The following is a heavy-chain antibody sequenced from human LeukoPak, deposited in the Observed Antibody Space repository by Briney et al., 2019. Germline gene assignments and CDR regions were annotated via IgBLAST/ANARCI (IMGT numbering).Heavy chain of an antibody. CDR3: AKDDFPTAMVDY. CDR1: GFTFSTYP. D-gene: IGHD5-18*01. V-gene: IGHV3-23*01. Sequence: GGSLRLSCAASGFTFSTYPMNWVRQAPGKGLEWVSHIRGSSDNIQYADSVKGRFTISRDNSKNTLYLQMNSLRAEDTAVYYCAKDDFPTAMVDYWGQGTLVTVSS. J-gene: IGHJ4*02. CDR2: IRGSSDNI.